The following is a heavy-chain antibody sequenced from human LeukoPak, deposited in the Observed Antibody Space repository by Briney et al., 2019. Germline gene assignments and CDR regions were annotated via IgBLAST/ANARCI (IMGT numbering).Heavy chain of an antibody. D-gene: IGHD3-3*01. J-gene: IGHJ4*02. Sequence: GGSLRLSCAASGFTFSSYSMNWVRQAPGKGLEWVSSISSSSSYIYYADSVKGRFTISRDNAKNSLYLQMNSLRAEDTAVYYCARVGPDGTIFGVVTFGPNDYWGQGTLVTVSS. V-gene: IGHV3-21*01. CDR2: ISSSSSYI. CDR1: GFTFSSYS. CDR3: ARVGPDGTIFGVVTFGPNDY.